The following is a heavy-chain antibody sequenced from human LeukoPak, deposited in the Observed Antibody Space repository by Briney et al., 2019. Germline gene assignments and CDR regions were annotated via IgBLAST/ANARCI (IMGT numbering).Heavy chain of an antibody. J-gene: IGHJ4*02. CDR1: GFPFSSYA. CDR3: ARANYLVTTIFDY. V-gene: IGHV3-23*01. CDR2: VSSSDDNT. Sequence: HAGGSLRLSCVASGFPFSSYAMSWVRQAPGKGLEWVASVSSSDDNTYSADSVKGRFTISRENAKNSLYLQMNSLRAEDTAVYYCARANYLVTTIFDYWGQGILVTVSS. D-gene: IGHD5-12*01.